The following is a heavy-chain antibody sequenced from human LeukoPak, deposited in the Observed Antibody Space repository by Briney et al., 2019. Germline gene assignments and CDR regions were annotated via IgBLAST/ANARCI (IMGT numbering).Heavy chain of an antibody. CDR1: GGSMTNYY. CDR3: AREYSAGRRVGYDFWSGYRECWFDP. D-gene: IGHD3-3*01. Sequence: PSETLSLTCTVSGGSMTNYYWTWIRQSPGKGLEWIGHTYYSGNTNYNPSLKSRVTISIDTSKNQFSLKLSSVTAADTAVYYCAREYSAGRRVGYDFWSGYRECWFDPWGQGTLVTVSS. CDR2: TYYSGNT. J-gene: IGHJ5*02. V-gene: IGHV4-59*01.